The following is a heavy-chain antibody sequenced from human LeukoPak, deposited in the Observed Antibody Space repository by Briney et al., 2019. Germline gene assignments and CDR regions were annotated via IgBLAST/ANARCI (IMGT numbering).Heavy chain of an antibody. Sequence: SETLSLTCTVSGGSISSSSYYWGWIRQPPGKGLEWFGSIYYSGSTYYNPSLKSRVTISVDTSKNQFSLKLSSVTAADTAVYYCARSVYDYIWGSYRIDSFDYWGQGTLVTVSS. CDR3: ARSVYDYIWGSYRIDSFDY. CDR1: GGSISSSSYY. V-gene: IGHV4-39*01. J-gene: IGHJ4*02. D-gene: IGHD3-16*02. CDR2: IYYSGST.